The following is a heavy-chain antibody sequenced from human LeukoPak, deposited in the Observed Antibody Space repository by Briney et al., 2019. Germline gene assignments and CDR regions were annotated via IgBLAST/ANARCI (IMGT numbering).Heavy chain of an antibody. D-gene: IGHD2-21*01. CDR2: ISRNGGST. CDR1: GFTFSSYA. J-gene: IGHJ3*02. CDR3: ARVGETDAFDI. Sequence: GGSLRLSCAASGFTFSSYAMHWVRQAPGKALEYVSAISRNGGSTYYANSVKGRFTISRDNSKNTLFLQMGSLRAEDMAVYYCARVGETDAFDIWGQGTLVTVSS. V-gene: IGHV3-64*01.